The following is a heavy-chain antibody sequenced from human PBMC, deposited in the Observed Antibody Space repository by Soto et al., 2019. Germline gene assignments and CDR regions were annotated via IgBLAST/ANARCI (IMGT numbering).Heavy chain of an antibody. D-gene: IGHD6-19*01. Sequence: VTKSLTCPVSGGYVSSSSYYWGWKNKPPGKGLEWIGSIYYSGSTYYNPSLKSRVTISVDTSKNQFSLKLSSVTAADTAVYYFARHVIAVAGDNWVYWGQGTLVTVSP. CDR1: GGYVSSSSYY. CDR2: IYYSGST. CDR3: ARHVIAVAGDNWVY. J-gene: IGHJ4*02. V-gene: IGHV4-39*01.